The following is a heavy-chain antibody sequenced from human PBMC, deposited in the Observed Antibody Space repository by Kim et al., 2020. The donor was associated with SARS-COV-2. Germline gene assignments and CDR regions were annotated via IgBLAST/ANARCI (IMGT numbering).Heavy chain of an antibody. CDR1: GYTFTGYY. Sequence: ASVKVSCKASGYTFTGYYMHWVRQAPGQGLEWMGWINPNSGGTNYAQKFQGWVTMTRDTSISTAYMELSRLRSDDTAVYYCARERCSSTSCYLERGDAFDIWGQGTMVTVSS. D-gene: IGHD2-2*01. CDR3: ARERCSSTSCYLERGDAFDI. CDR2: INPNSGGT. V-gene: IGHV1-2*04. J-gene: IGHJ3*02.